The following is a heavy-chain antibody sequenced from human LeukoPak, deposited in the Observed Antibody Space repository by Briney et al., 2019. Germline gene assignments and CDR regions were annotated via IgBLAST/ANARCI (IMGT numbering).Heavy chain of an antibody. CDR1: GYTFTSYG. J-gene: IGHJ6*02. CDR2: ISAYNGNT. CDR3: ARDNYGDYRTYYYYYGMDV. V-gene: IGHV1-18*01. Sequence: GASVKVSCKASGYTFTSYGISWVRQAPGQGLEWMGWISAYNGNTNYAQKLQGRVTMTTDTSTSTAYMELRSLRSDDTAVYYCARDNYGDYRTYYYYYGMDVWGQGTTVTVSS. D-gene: IGHD4-17*01.